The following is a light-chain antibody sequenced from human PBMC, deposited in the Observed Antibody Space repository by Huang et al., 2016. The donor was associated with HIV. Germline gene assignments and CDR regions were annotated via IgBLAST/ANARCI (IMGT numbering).Light chain of an antibody. J-gene: IGKJ4*01. CDR1: QSVGNY. CDR2: DAS. CDR3: QQRRNWPPTT. Sequence: EIVLTQSPATLSLSPGERATLSCRASQSVGNYLACYQQKSGQAPRLLIYDASIRATGIPARCSGSGSWTDFTLTINSLEPEDFAVYYCQQRRNWPPTTFGGGTKVEIK. V-gene: IGKV3-11*01.